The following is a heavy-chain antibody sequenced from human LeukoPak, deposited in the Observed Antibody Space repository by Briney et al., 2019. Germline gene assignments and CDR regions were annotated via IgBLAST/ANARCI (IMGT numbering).Heavy chain of an antibody. D-gene: IGHD3-22*01. CDR3: ARALRLSSGYSVGGY. CDR2: MNPNSGNT. Sequence: ASVKVSCKASGYTFTSYDINWVRQATGQGLEWMGWMNPNSGNTGYAQKFQGRVTMTRDTSISTAYMELSRLRSDDTAVYYCARALRLSSGYSVGGYWGQGTLVTVSS. CDR1: GYTFTSYD. J-gene: IGHJ4*02. V-gene: IGHV1-8*01.